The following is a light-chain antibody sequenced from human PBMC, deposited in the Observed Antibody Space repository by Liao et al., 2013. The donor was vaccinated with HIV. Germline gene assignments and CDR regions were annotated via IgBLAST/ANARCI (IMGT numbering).Light chain of an antibody. CDR2: QDS. J-gene: IGLJ3*02. Sequence: SYEVTQPSSVSVSPGQTASITCSGDKLGHKYVSWYQQKPGQSPMLVIYQDSKRPSGIPERFSGSNSGNTATLTISGTQPMDEADYYCQAWDSSTGVFGGGTQLTVL. CDR1: KLGHKY. V-gene: IGLV3-1*01. CDR3: QAWDSSTGV.